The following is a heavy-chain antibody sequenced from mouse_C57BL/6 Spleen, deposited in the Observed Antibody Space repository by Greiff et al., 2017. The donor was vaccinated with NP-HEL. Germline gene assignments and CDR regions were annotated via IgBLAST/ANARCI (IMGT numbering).Heavy chain of an antibody. CDR2: INPSNGGT. CDR3: ARGIYYGYDYYFDY. J-gene: IGHJ2*01. V-gene: IGHV1-53*01. Sequence: VKLQQPGTELVKPGASVKLSCKASGYTFTSYWMHWVKQRPGPGLEWIGNINPSNGGTNYNEKFKSKATLTVDKSSSTAYMQLSSLTSEDSAVYYCARGIYYGYDYYFDYWGQGTTLTVSS. D-gene: IGHD2-2*01. CDR1: GYTFTSYW.